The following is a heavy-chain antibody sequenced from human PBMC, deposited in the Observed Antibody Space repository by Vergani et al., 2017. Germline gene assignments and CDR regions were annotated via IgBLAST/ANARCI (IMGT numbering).Heavy chain of an antibody. CDR2: ISGSGGST. J-gene: IGHJ4*02. CDR1: GFTFSSYA. D-gene: IGHD6-13*01. CDR3: ARAYSSSWYFFRMYY. Sequence: EVQLLESGGGLVQPGGSLRLSCAASGFTFSSYAMSWVRQAPGKGLEWVSAISGSGGSTYYADSVKGRFTISRDNSKNTLYLQMNSLRAEDTAVYYCARAYSSSWYFFRMYYWGQGTLVTVSS. V-gene: IGHV3-23*01.